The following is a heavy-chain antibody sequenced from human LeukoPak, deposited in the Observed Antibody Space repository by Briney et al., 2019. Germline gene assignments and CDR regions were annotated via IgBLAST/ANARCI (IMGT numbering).Heavy chain of an antibody. Sequence: PSETLSLTCTVSGYSITNNYYWDWIRQPPGKGLEWIGSIYHSGGTYYNPSLKSRVTISVDTSKNQFSLKLSSVTAADTAVYYCAGRGNSGYDWGGDRNYYYYYMDVWGKGTTVTVSS. J-gene: IGHJ6*03. V-gene: IGHV4-38-2*02. CDR2: IYHSGGT. CDR3: AGRGNSGYDWGGDRNYYYYYMDV. D-gene: IGHD5-12*01. CDR1: GYSITNNYY.